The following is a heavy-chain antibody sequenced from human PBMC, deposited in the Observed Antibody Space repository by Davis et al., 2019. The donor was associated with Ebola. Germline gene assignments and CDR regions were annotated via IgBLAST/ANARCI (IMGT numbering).Heavy chain of an antibody. J-gene: IGHJ5*02. D-gene: IGHD4-17*01. CDR2: INESGNT. V-gene: IGHV4-61*08. Sequence: SETLSLTCTASGGSFSSGGYYWSWIRQATQKGLEWIGEINESGNTNYNPSLKSRLTISVHASKNQFSLKLSSVTAADTAVYYCARAPDYGDLLGAWFDPWGQGILVTVSS. CDR3: ARAPDYGDLLGAWFDP. CDR1: GGSFSSGGYY.